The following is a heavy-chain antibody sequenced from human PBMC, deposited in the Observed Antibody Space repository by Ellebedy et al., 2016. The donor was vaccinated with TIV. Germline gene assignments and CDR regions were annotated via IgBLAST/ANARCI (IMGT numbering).Heavy chain of an antibody. CDR2: ISVDGTTI. V-gene: IGHV3-48*03. CDR1: GFTFTGYE. D-gene: IGHD3-22*01. Sequence: GESLKISCAASGFTFTGYEMNWVRQPPGKGLEWIAHISVDGTTIHYADSVKGRFTISRDNAENLVFLQMNSLRAEDTAVYFCARAPTYQLDNNGYHQFDHWGPGTLVTVSS. J-gene: IGHJ4*02. CDR3: ARAPTYQLDNNGYHQFDH.